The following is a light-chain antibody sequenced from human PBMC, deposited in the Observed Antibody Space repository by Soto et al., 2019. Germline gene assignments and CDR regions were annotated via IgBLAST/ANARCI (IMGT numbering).Light chain of an antibody. CDR2: DDS. V-gene: IGLV3-21*02. CDR3: QVWDSSSEHYV. CDR1: DIGSKS. J-gene: IGLJ1*01. Sequence: SFELTQPPSVSVAPGQTARMTCEGNDIGSKSVQWYQLKPGQAPVLVVYDDSARPSGVPERLSGSNSGNTATLTISRVEAGDEADFYCQVWDSSSEHYVFGTGTKVTVL.